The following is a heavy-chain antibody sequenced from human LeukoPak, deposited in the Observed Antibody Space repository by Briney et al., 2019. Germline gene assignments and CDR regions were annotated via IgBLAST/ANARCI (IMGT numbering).Heavy chain of an antibody. Sequence: GGSLRLSCAASGFTFSRYTMHWVRQAPGKGLGWVAVIPYDGSNKLFADSVKGRFTISRDSSKNTLYLQMNSLRAEDTAVYYCARSGSETQNWFDPWGQGTLVTVSS. D-gene: IGHD6-25*01. CDR2: IPYDGSNK. V-gene: IGHV3-30*04. CDR1: GFTFSRYT. J-gene: IGHJ5*02. CDR3: ARSGSETQNWFDP.